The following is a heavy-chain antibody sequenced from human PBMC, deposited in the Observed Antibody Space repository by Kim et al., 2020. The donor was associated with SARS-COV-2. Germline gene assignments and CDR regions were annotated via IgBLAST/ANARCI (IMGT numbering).Heavy chain of an antibody. J-gene: IGHJ4*02. V-gene: IGHV3-33*05. CDR2: ISNGGSEQ. CDR1: GFMFKNYA. Sequence: GGSLRLSCAASGFMFKNYAMSWVRQAPGKGLEWVALISNGGSEQYCALSLKDRFTISRDNSKNTLYLQMDSLRAEDTAFYYCVTDTALRDGFDTYWGQGTLVTVSS. D-gene: IGHD3-9*01. CDR3: VTDTALRDGFDTY.